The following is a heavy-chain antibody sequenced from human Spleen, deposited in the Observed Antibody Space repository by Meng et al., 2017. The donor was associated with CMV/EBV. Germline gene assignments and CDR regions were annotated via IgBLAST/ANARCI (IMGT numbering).Heavy chain of an antibody. V-gene: IGHV4-34*01. J-gene: IGHJ4*02. D-gene: IGHD3-9*01. CDR2: INHSGNT. Sequence: SETLSLTCAVYGGSFSGYYWSWIRQPPGKGLEWIGEINHSGNTNYNPSLKSRVTISLDTSKNQFSLKLSSVTAADTAVYYCATTPTYYDILTGYYFDYWGQGTLVTVSS. CDR3: ATTPTYYDILTGYYFDY. CDR1: GGSFSGYY.